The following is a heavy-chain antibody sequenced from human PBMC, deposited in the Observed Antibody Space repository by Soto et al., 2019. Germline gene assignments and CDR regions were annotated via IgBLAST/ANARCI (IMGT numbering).Heavy chain of an antibody. CDR2: IHYSGST. CDR3: ARVVDFWSGYLFPWFDP. Sequence: PSETLSLTCTVSGGSISRFYWTWIRQPPGKGLECIGYIHYSGSTKYNPSLKSRVTISVDTSKNQFSLKLSSVTAADTAVYYCARVVDFWSGYLFPWFDPWGQGTLVTVSS. J-gene: IGHJ5*02. V-gene: IGHV4-59*01. CDR1: GGSISRFY. D-gene: IGHD3-3*01.